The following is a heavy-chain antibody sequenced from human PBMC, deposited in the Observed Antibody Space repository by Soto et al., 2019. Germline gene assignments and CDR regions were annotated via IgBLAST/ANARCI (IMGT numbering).Heavy chain of an antibody. D-gene: IGHD5-12*01. CDR3: AKELHIVATIGGDY. V-gene: IGHV3-30*18. Sequence: QVQLVESGGGVVQPGRSLRLSCAASGFTFSSYGMHWVRQAPGKGLEWVAVISYDGSNKYYADSVKGRFNISRDNSKNTRYLQMNTLRAEDTAVYYCAKELHIVATIGGDYWGQGTLVTVSS. CDR1: GFTFSSYG. J-gene: IGHJ4*02. CDR2: ISYDGSNK.